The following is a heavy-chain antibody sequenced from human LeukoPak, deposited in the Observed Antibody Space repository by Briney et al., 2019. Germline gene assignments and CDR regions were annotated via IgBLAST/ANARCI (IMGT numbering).Heavy chain of an antibody. CDR1: GYTFTSYG. V-gene: IGHV1-18*01. Sequence: GASVKVSCKASGYTFTSYGISWVRQAPGQGPEWMGWISAYNGNTNYAQKFQGRVTMTRNTSISTAYMELSSLRSEDTAVYYCARGGNWNYGDYWGQGTLVTVSS. D-gene: IGHD1-7*01. CDR3: ARGGNWNYGDY. CDR2: ISAYNGNT. J-gene: IGHJ4*02.